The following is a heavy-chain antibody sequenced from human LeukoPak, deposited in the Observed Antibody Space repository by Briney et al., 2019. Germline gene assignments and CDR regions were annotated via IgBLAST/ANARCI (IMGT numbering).Heavy chain of an antibody. CDR2: ISYYGSNK. V-gene: IGHV3-30*04. D-gene: IGHD3-10*01. CDR1: GFTFSSYA. CDR3: ARDWRGGSNKYYYGMDV. Sequence: GRSLRLSCAASGFTFSSYAMHWVRQAPGKGLEWVAVISYYGSNKYYADSVKGRFTISRDNSKNTLYLQMNSLRAEDTAVYYCARDWRGGSNKYYYGMDVGGKGTTVTVSS. J-gene: IGHJ6*04.